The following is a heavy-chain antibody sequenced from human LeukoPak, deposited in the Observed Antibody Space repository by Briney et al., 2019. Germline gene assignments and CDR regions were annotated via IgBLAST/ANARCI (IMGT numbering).Heavy chain of an antibody. CDR1: GGSISSSN. CDR2: IYTRGST. J-gene: IGHJ6*02. Sequence: SETLSLTCTVPGGSISSSNWSWIRQPAGEGLEWIGRIYTRGSTSYNPSLKSRVTRSVDTSKNQFSLKLSSVAAADTAVYYCARGRGYGLYYYYYGMDVWGQGTTVTVSS. CDR3: ARGRGYGLYYYYYGMDV. D-gene: IGHD5-18*01. V-gene: IGHV4-4*07.